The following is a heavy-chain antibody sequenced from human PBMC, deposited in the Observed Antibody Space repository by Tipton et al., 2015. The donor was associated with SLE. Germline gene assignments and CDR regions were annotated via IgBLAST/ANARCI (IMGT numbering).Heavy chain of an antibody. Sequence: TLSLTCAVSGGSISSYYWSWIRQPPGKGLEWIGYIYYSGSTNYNPSLKSRVTISVDTSKNQFSLKLSSVTAADTAVYYCARDLRSGGYYDYYYMGVWVKGTTVTVSS. V-gene: IGHV4-59*01. J-gene: IGHJ6*03. CDR3: ARDLRSGGYYDYYYMGV. D-gene: IGHD1-14*01. CDR1: GGSISSYY. CDR2: IYYSGST.